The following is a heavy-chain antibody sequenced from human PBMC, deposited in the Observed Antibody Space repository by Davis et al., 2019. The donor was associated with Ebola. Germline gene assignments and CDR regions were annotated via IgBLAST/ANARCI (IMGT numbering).Heavy chain of an antibody. D-gene: IGHD3-3*01. CDR3: ARVGPARSGDY. V-gene: IGHV4-59*12. J-gene: IGHJ4*02. CDR2: IYYSGST. Sequence: SETLSLTCTVSGGSISSYYWSWIRQPPGKGLEWIGYIYYSGSTNYNPSLKSRVTISVDTSKNQFSLKPSSVTAADTAVYYCARVGPARSGDYWGQGTLVTVSS. CDR1: GGSISSYY.